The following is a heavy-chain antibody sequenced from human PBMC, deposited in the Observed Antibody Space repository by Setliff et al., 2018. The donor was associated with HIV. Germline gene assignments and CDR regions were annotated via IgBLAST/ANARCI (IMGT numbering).Heavy chain of an antibody. J-gene: IGHJ3*02. CDR1: GGSFSGYY. CDR3: ARGLPLRDGFNHRALDI. D-gene: IGHD2-15*01. Sequence: SETLSLTCAFNGGSFSGYYWMWIRQSPGEGLEWIGRIYPNGNTKYNPSLQSRVTISIDTAKNQFSLNLNSVTATDTAVYYCARGLPLRDGFNHRALDIWGHGTRVTVSS. CDR2: IYPNGNT. V-gene: IGHV4-59*10.